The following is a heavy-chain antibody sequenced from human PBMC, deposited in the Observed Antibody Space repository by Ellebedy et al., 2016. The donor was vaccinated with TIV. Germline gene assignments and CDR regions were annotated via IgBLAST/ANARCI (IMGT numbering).Heavy chain of an antibody. CDR3: ARSVEGHFDY. V-gene: IGHV3-48*02. Sequence: PGGSLRLSCAASGFPFSIYSMNWARQAPGKGLEWVSYMTSDYNTRQYADSVKGRFTISRDNGRNSVHLQMNSLRDEDTAVYYCARSVEGHFDYWGQGTLVTVSS. CDR2: MTSDYNTR. J-gene: IGHJ4*02. D-gene: IGHD6-19*01. CDR1: GFPFSIYS.